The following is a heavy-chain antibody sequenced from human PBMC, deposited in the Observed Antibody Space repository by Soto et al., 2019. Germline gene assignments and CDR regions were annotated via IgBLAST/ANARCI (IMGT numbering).Heavy chain of an antibody. CDR1: GFTFSSSA. D-gene: IGHD6-19*01. Sequence: EVQLLESGGGLVQPGGSLRLSCAASGFTFSSSAMSWVRQAPGKGLEWVSAISGSGGNTYYADSVKGRFTISRDNSKNTLYLQMNSLRAEDTAVYYCARGGDSSGWYEAGSFDYWGPGTLVTVSS. CDR2: ISGSGGNT. CDR3: ARGGDSSGWYEAGSFDY. V-gene: IGHV3-23*01. J-gene: IGHJ4*02.